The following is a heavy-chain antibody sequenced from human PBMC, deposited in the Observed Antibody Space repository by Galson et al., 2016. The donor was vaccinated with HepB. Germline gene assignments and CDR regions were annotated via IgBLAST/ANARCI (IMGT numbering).Heavy chain of an antibody. J-gene: IGHJ4*02. CDR1: GFTFHTYA. Sequence: SLRLSCAASGFTFHTYAMSWFRQAPGKGLEWVGFLRRNGYGGTTEYAAPARCTFSISRADSKNIAYLQMTSLKTEDTAVYYCSRVVGLDYDFWSGYPDFDYWGQGALVTVSS. D-gene: IGHD3-3*01. CDR2: LRRNGYGGTT. CDR3: SRVVGLDYDFWSGYPDFDY. V-gene: IGHV3-49*03.